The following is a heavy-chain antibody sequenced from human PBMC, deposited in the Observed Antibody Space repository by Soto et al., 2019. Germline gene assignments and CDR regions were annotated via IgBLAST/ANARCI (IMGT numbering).Heavy chain of an antibody. CDR2: IIPLTETP. V-gene: IGHV1-69*01. J-gene: IGHJ4*02. Sequence: QVQVVQSGAEVKKPGSSVKVSXXXXXXTFSNYAISWVRQAPGHGLEWVGGIIPLTETPVYAQTVQGRLTITADEITSAAYMELSSLRSDDTAVYYCANGTRNSWTCDFWGQGTLVTVSS. CDR3: ANGTRNSWTCDF. D-gene: IGHD6-13*01. CDR1: XXTFSNYA.